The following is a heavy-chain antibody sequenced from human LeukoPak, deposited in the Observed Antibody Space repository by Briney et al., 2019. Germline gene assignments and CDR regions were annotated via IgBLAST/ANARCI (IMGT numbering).Heavy chain of an antibody. J-gene: IGHJ4*02. CDR3: ARDPSSDYYDSSGYFDY. Sequence: QPGGSLRLSCAASGFTFSTYWMHWVRQAPGKGLVWVSRINTDGSSTNYADSVKGRFTISRDISKNTLYLQMNSLRAEDTAVYYCARDPSSDYYDSSGYFDYWGQGTLVTVSS. V-gene: IGHV3-74*01. D-gene: IGHD3-22*01. CDR1: GFTFSTYW. CDR2: INTDGSST.